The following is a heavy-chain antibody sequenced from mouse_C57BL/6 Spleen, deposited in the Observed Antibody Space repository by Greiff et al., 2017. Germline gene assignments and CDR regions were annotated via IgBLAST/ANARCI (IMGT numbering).Heavy chain of an antibody. Sequence: VQLQQPGAELVKPGASVKLSCKASGYTFTSYWMQWVKQRPGQGLEWIGEIDPSDSYTNYNQKFKGKATLTVDTSSSTAYMQLSSLTSEDSAVYCCARPYYGSSYGYFDVWGTGTTVTVSS. D-gene: IGHD1-1*01. CDR2: IDPSDSYT. CDR3: ARPYYGSSYGYFDV. V-gene: IGHV1-50*01. CDR1: GYTFTSYW. J-gene: IGHJ1*03.